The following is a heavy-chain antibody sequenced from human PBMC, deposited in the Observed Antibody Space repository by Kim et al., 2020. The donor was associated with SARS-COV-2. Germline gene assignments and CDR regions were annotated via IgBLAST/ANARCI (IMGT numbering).Heavy chain of an antibody. V-gene: IGHV3-7*01. D-gene: IGHD3-10*01. CDR1: GFMFNNYW. Sequence: GGSLRLSCAASGFMFNNYWMSWVRQAPGKGLEWVANMNQDGSEKYFVDSVKGRFTISRDNAKNSLYLQMNSLRAEDTAFYYCARVYGAGNYHFDFWGHGT. CDR3: ARVYGAGNYHFDF. J-gene: IGHJ4*01. CDR2: MNQDGSEK.